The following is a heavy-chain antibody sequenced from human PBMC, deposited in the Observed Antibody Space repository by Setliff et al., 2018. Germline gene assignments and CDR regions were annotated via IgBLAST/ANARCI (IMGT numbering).Heavy chain of an antibody. J-gene: IGHJ4*02. V-gene: IGHV4-34*08. Sequence: SETLSLTCAAYGGTFSDYYWTWIRQPPGKGLEWVGEINHRGSTTYNPSLKSRVTISVDTSKDQFSLKVISMTAADTAIYYCATIDGRWAPPQYYFDSWGLGTLVTVSS. CDR2: INHRGST. CDR1: GGTFSDYY. CDR3: ATIDGRWAPPQYYFDS. D-gene: IGHD1-26*01.